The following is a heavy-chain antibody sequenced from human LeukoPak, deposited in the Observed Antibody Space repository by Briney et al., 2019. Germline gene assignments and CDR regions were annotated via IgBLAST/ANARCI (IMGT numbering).Heavy chain of an antibody. CDR3: ARLHYYDSRGTNWFDP. V-gene: IGHV1-2*02. J-gene: IGHJ5*02. D-gene: IGHD3-22*01. Sequence: GASVKVSCKASGYTFTGYYMHWVRQAPGQGLEWMGWINPNSGGTNYAQKFQGRVTMTRDTSISTAYMELSRLRSDDTAVYYCARLHYYDSRGTNWFDPWGQGTLVTVSS. CDR2: INPNSGGT. CDR1: GYTFTGYY.